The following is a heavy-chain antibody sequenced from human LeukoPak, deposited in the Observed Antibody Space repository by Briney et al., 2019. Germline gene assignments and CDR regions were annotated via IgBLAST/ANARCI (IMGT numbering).Heavy chain of an antibody. V-gene: IGHV3-7*01. D-gene: IGHD4-11*01. Sequence: PGGSLRPSCAASGFTLRTYWMSWVRQAPGEGLERVASIKQGGSEQHYVESGRGRFTISRDNVKNSLYLQMNSLRAEATPVFYCGSAGTTYGNQFFDYWGQGTLVTVSS. CDR2: IKQGGSEQ. CDR3: GSAGTTYGNQFFDY. J-gene: IGHJ4*02. CDR1: GFTLRTYW.